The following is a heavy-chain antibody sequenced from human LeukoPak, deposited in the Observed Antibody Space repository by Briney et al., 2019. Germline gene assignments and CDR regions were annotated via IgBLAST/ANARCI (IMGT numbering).Heavy chain of an antibody. CDR2: ISSSGSTI. J-gene: IGHJ4*02. CDR1: GFTFSDYY. Sequence: PGGSLRLSCAASGFTFSDYYMSWIRQAPGKGLEWVSYISSSGSTIYYADSVKGRFTISRDNAKNSLYLQMNSLRAEDTAVYYCARDSNTYYYGSPGGLDYWGQGTLVTVSS. D-gene: IGHD3-10*01. V-gene: IGHV3-11*04. CDR3: ARDSNTYYYGSPGGLDY.